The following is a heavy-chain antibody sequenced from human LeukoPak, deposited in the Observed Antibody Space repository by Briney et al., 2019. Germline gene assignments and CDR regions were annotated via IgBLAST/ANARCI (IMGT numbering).Heavy chain of an antibody. Sequence: SGTLSLTCAISGGSISSSNWWTWVRQPPGKGLEWVGEIYLRGNTNYNPSLKSRVTISVDTSKNQFSLKLSSVTAADTAVYYCARTLYGSGSDHFDYWGQGTLVTVSS. J-gene: IGHJ4*02. D-gene: IGHD3-10*01. V-gene: IGHV4-4*02. CDR3: ARTLYGSGSDHFDY. CDR1: GGSISSSNW. CDR2: IYLRGNT.